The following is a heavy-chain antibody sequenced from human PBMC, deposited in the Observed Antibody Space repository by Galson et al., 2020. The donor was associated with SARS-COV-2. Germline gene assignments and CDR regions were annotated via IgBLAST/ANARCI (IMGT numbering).Heavy chain of an antibody. J-gene: IGHJ4*02. CDR3: AGDRGMYSSSSLDC. CDR2: IYHTGTT. V-gene: IGHV4-31*03. Sequence: SETLSLTCTVSGGSIGSGGYFWTWIRQHPGKGLEWLGYIYHTGTTYYNPSLESRVIISVDKSKNQFSLRLNSVTAADTAVYYCAGDRGMYSSSSLDCWGQGILVTVSS. D-gene: IGHD6-6*01. CDR1: GGSIGSGGYF.